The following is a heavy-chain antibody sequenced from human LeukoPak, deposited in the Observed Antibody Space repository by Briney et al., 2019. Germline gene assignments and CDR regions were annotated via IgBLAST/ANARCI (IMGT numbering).Heavy chain of an antibody. CDR3: ATETIGRHYDY. CDR2: IGPTGTDR. D-gene: IGHD1-14*01. V-gene: IGHV3-21*01. CDR1: GFTFSSCG. Sequence: PGGSLSLSCAASGFTFSSCGFNWVRQAPGKGLEWVSSIGPTGTDRNYADSVRGRFTISRDNAKNSMYLQMDSLRDEDTAVYYCATETIGRHYDYWGQGTLLTVSS. J-gene: IGHJ4*02.